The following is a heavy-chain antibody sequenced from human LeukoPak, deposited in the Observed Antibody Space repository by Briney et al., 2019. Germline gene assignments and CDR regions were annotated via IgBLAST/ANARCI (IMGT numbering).Heavy chain of an antibody. D-gene: IGHD7-27*01. CDR1: GGSISSYY. Sequence: PSETLSLTCTVSGGSISSYYWSWIRQPPGKGLEWIGYIYYSGSTNYNPSLKSRVTISIDTSKNQFSLKLSSVTAADTAVYYCAREPWGSGREAFDIWGQGTMVTVSS. CDR3: AREPWGSGREAFDI. V-gene: IGHV4-59*08. CDR2: IYYSGST. J-gene: IGHJ3*02.